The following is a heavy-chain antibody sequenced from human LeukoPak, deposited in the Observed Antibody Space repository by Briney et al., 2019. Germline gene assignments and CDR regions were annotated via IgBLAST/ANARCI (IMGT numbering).Heavy chain of an antibody. CDR2: IYHSGST. CDR1: GGSISSYY. D-gene: IGHD5-18*01. J-gene: IGHJ4*02. Sequence: SETLSLTCTVSGGSISSYYWSWIRQPAGKGLEWIGYIYHSGSTYYNPSLKSRVTISVDRSKNQFSLKLSSVTAADTAVYYCARAHSGYSYGFDYWGQGTLVTVSS. V-gene: IGHV4-59*12. CDR3: ARAHSGYSYGFDY.